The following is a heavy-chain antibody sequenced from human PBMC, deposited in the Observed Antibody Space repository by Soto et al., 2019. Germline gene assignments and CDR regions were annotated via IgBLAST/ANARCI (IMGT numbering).Heavy chain of an antibody. Sequence: GKALEWLAHIFSNDEKSYSTSLKSRLTISKDTSKSQVVLTMTNMDPVDTATYYFARFPNKFRFHVGPYFFDFWGQGTLVPVSS. CDR2: IFSNDEK. J-gene: IGHJ4*02. D-gene: IGHD2-21*01. CDR3: ARFPNKFRFHVGPYFFDF. V-gene: IGHV2-26*01.